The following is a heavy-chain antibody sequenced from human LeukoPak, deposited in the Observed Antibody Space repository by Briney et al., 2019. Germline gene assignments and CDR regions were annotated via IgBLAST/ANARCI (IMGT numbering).Heavy chain of an antibody. D-gene: IGHD6-13*01. CDR1: GGSISSSNW. V-gene: IGHV4-4*02. J-gene: IGHJ4*02. CDR3: AREGQAAGTPYYFDY. Sequence: SGTLSLTCAVSGGSISSSNWWSWVRQPPGKGLEWIGEIYHSGSTNYNPSLKSRVTISVDKSKNQFSLKLSSVTAADTAVYYCAREGQAAGTPYYFDYWGQGTLATVSS. CDR2: IYHSGST.